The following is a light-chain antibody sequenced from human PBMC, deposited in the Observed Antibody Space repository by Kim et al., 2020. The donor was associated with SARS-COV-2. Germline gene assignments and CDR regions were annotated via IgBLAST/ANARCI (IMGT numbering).Light chain of an antibody. V-gene: IGLV2-8*01. Sequence: QSVTISCTGTRTAVGCYNSVSWYQHHPGKAPILMISDVNKRPSGVPDRFSGSNYGNTASLTVSGLQPEDEADYYCSSYAGSNIYVFGTGTKVTVL. CDR1: RTAVGCYNS. CDR3: SSYAGSNIYV. J-gene: IGLJ1*01. CDR2: DVN.